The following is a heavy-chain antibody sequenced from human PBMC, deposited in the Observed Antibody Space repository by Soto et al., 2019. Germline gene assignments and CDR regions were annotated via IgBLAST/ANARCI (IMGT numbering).Heavy chain of an antibody. V-gene: IGHV2-5*01. D-gene: IGHD3-10*01. CDR2: IYWNDDK. CDR1: GFSLSTSGVG. CDR3: AHRYPTYYYRSGSPNWFDP. Sequence: SGPTLVNPTQTLTLTCTFSGFSLSTSGVGVGWIRQPPGKALEWLALIYWNDDKRYSPSLKSRLTITKDTSKNQVVLTMTNMDPVDTATYYCAHRYPTYYYRSGSPNWFDPWGHGTLVPVSS. J-gene: IGHJ5*02.